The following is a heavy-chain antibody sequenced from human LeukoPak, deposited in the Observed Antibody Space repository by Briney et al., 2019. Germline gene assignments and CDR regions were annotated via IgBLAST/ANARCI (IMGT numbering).Heavy chain of an antibody. J-gene: IGHJ3*02. Sequence: SGGSLRLSCAASGFTFSSYEMNWVRQAPGKGLEWVSYISSSGSTIYYADSVKGRFTISRDNAKNSLYLQMNSLRAEDTAVYYCARDSALQLWLRGGRAFDIWGQGTMVTVSS. CDR2: ISSSGSTI. CDR3: ARDSALQLWLRGGRAFDI. D-gene: IGHD5-18*01. CDR1: GFTFSSYE. V-gene: IGHV3-48*03.